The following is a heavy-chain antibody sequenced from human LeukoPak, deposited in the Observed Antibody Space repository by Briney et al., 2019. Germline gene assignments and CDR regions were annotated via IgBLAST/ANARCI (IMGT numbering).Heavy chain of an antibody. Sequence: SVKVSCKASGGPLSSDVIIWVRQAPGQGLEWMGGIFPMFGAADYAQNFQGRVTITADASTTTAYMELSSLRSEDTAVYYCARDRGRVTRPPAYFQHWGQGTLITVSS. CDR1: GGPLSSDV. V-gene: IGHV1-69*13. CDR2: IFPMFGAA. D-gene: IGHD2-21*02. J-gene: IGHJ1*01. CDR3: ARDRGRVTRPPAYFQH.